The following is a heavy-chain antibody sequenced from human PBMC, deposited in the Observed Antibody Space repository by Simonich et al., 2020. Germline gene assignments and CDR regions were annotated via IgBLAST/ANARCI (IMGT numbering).Heavy chain of an antibody. CDR2: INHSGST. J-gene: IGHJ3*02. Sequence: QVQLQQWGAGLLKPSETLSLTCAVYGGSFSGYYWSWIRQPPGKGLEWMGEINHSGSTTYNPTLKRRVTISVDTSKNQFSLKRSSVTAADTAVYYCARGKGWKNAFDIWGQGTMVTVSS. CDR1: GGSFSGYY. CDR3: ARGKGWKNAFDI. V-gene: IGHV4-34*01. D-gene: IGHD1-1*01.